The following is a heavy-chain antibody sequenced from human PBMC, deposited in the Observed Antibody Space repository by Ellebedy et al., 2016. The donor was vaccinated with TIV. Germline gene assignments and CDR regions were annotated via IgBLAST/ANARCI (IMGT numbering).Heavy chain of an antibody. CDR3: ARSNGAGSSWPFDY. J-gene: IGHJ4*02. D-gene: IGHD6-13*01. Sequence: LRLXCTVSGASITSDNYYWIWIRQQPGKGLEWIGYIYDSGSTYYNPSLKSRTALSVDTSKNQFSLRLTSVTAADTAVYYCARSNGAGSSWPFDYWGQGTLVTVSS. CDR1: GASITSDNYY. V-gene: IGHV4-31*03. CDR2: IYDSGST.